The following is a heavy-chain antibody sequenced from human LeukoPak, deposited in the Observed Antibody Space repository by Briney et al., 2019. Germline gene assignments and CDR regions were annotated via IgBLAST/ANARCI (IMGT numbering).Heavy chain of an antibody. CDR1: GYTFTGYY. CDR3: ARLDYGGHPLRY. CDR2: INPNSGGT. J-gene: IGHJ4*02. V-gene: IGHV1-2*02. Sequence: ASVKVSCKASGYTFTGYYMHWVRQAPGQGLEWMGWINPNSGGTNYAQKFQGRVTMTRDTSISTAYMELSRLRSDDTAVYYCARLDYGGHPLRYWGQGTLVIVSS. D-gene: IGHD4-23*01.